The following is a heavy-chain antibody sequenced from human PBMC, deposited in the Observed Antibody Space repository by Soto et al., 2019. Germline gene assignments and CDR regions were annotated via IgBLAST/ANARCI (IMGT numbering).Heavy chain of an antibody. V-gene: IGHV3-48*03. CDR1: GFTFSSYE. CDR2: ISSSGSTI. CDR3: ARDRSAVGCCSGGICYYYYGMDV. J-gene: IGHJ6*02. D-gene: IGHD2-15*01. Sequence: EVQLVESGGGLVQPGGSLRLSCAASGFTFSSYEMNWVRQAPGKGLEWVSYISSSGSTIYYADSVKGRFTISRDNAKNSLYLQMNSLRAEDTAVYYCARDRSAVGCCSGGICYYYYGMDVWGQGTTVTVSS.